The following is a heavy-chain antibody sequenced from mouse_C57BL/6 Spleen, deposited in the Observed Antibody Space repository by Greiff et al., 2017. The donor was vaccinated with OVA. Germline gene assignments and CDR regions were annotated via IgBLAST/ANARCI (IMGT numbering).Heavy chain of an antibody. CDR2: ISYDGSST. CDR1: GFTFSDYY. J-gene: IGHJ4*01. D-gene: IGHD3-3*01. Sequence: EVKVVESEGGLVQPGSSMKLSCTASGFTFSDYYMAWVRQVPEKGLEWVANISYDGSSTYYLDSLKGRFIISRDNAKNILYLQMSSLKSEDTATDSGAREGLRRDYAMDYWGQGTSLTVSS. V-gene: IGHV5-16*01. CDR3: AREGLRRDYAMDY.